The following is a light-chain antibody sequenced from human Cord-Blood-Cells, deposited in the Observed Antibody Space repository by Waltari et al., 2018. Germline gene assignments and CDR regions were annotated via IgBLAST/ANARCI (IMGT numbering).Light chain of an antibody. CDR1: QSLVHSDGNTY. CDR2: KVS. CDR3: MQGTHWPWT. J-gene: IGKJ1*01. Sequence: VVMTQSPLSLPVTLGQPASISCRSSQSLVHSDGNTYLNWFQQRQGQSPRRLIYKVSNRDSGVPDRFSGSGSGTDFTLKISRVEAEDVGVYYCMQGTHWPWTFGQGTKVEIK. V-gene: IGKV2-30*02.